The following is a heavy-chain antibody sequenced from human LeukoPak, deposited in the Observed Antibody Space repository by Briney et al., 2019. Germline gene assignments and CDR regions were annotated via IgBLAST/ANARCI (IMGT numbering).Heavy chain of an antibody. V-gene: IGHV4-39*02. CDR3: ARESSSSWSAVDY. Sequence: SETLSLTCSVSGDSISSGDYFWGWIRQPPGTGLDWIGSVGSGYYSGMSHYNPSLNSRATISVDTTKNHFFLELTSVTAADTAVYYCARESSSSWSAVDYCGQGTLVTVSS. J-gene: IGHJ4*02. CDR2: VGSGYYSGMS. D-gene: IGHD2-2*01. CDR1: GDSISSGDYF.